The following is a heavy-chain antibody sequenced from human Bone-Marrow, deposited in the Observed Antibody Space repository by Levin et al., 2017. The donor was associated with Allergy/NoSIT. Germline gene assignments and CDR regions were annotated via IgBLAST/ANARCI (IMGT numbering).Heavy chain of an antibody. D-gene: IGHD1-1*01. CDR2: ISSGSSSI. V-gene: IGHV3-48*02. J-gene: IGHJ4*02. CDR3: VRDRETMTTTKSY. Sequence: GGSLRLSCAASGFTFHTYSMNWVRQAPGKGLEWLSYISSGSSSIFYADSVKGRFTISRDNAKNSLFLQMDSLRDEDTAMYYCVRDRETMTTTKSYWGQGTLVTVSS. CDR1: GFTFHTYS.